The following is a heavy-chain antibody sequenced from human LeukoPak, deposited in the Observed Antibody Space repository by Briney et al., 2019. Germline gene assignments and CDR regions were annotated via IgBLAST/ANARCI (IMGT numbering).Heavy chain of an antibody. CDR1: GYTFTSYG. V-gene: IGHV1-18*01. CDR2: ISAYNGNT. CDR3: AREVAAAGISYYYYGMDV. Sequence: AASVKVSCKASGYTFTSYGISWVRQAPGQGLEWMGWISAYNGNTNYAQKLQGRVTMTTDTSTSTAYMELRSLRSDDTAVYYCAREVAAAGISYYYYGMDVWGQGTTVTVSS. D-gene: IGHD6-13*01. J-gene: IGHJ6*02.